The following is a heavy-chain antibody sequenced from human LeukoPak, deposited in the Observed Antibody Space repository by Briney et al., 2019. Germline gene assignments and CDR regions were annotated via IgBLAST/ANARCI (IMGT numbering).Heavy chain of an antibody. D-gene: IGHD3-3*01. CDR2: IRPDGRET. CDR1: GFTFTNHW. J-gene: IGHJ4*02. CDR3: GRDAVLGSWSVDY. Sequence: GGSLRLSCAASGFTFTNHWMHWVRQAPGKGLVWVSRIRPDGRETNHAGSVKGRFTISRDNAKNTLYLQMNSLGDEDTAVYFCGRDAVLGSWSVDYWGQEVLVTASS. V-gene: IGHV3-74*01.